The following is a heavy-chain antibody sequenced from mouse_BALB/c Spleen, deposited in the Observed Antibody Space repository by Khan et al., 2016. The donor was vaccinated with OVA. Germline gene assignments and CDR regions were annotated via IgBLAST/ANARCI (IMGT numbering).Heavy chain of an antibody. Sequence: QIQLVQFGPELVKPGASVKISCKASGYTFTDYYINWVKQKPGQGLEWIGWIYPGSANTKYNEKFKGKATLTVDTSSSTAYMQLSSLTSEDTAVYFCEGSTVVTTGDALDYWGQGTSVTVSS. CDR3: EGSTVVTTGDALDY. CDR2: IYPGSANT. J-gene: IGHJ4*01. D-gene: IGHD1-1*01. CDR1: GYTFTDYY. V-gene: IGHV1-84*02.